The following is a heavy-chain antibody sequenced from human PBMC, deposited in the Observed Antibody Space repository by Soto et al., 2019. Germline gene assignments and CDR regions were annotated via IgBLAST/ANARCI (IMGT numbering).Heavy chain of an antibody. Sequence: PSETLSLTCTVSGGSISSGGYYWSWIRQHLGKGLEWIGYIYYSGSTYYNPSLKSRVTISVDTSKNQFSLKLSSVTAADTAVYYCARVAYDSSGYSPRGNWFDPWGQGTLVTVSS. D-gene: IGHD3-22*01. V-gene: IGHV4-31*03. CDR1: GGSISSGGYY. J-gene: IGHJ5*02. CDR3: ARVAYDSSGYSPRGNWFDP. CDR2: IYYSGST.